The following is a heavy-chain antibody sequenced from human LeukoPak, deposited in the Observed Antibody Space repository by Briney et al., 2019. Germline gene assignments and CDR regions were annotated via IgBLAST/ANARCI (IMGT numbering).Heavy chain of an antibody. D-gene: IGHD6-13*01. V-gene: IGHV4-39*01. CDR2: IYYSGST. J-gene: IGHJ4*02. Sequence: SETLSLTCTVSGGSIRSSYYYWGWIRQPPGKGLEWIGSIYYSGSTYYNPSLKSRVTISVDTSKNQFSLKLSSVTAADTAVYYCARKAAAVYYGNDYWGQGTLVTVSS. CDR1: GGSIRSSYYY. CDR3: ARKAAAVYYGNDY.